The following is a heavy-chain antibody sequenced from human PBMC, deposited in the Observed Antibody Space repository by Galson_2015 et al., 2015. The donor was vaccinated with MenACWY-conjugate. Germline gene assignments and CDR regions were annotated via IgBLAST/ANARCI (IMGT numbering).Heavy chain of an antibody. V-gene: IGHV1-24*01. J-gene: IGHJ6*02. D-gene: IGHD2/OR15-2a*01. CDR3: ASVRAEYCHSGTCYGLDG. CDR2: VDPEDGKT. CDR1: GSRLSEIF. Sequence: SVKVSCKVSGSRLSEIFIHWVRQAPEKGFEWMGGVDPEDGKTIYAREFQGRVTMTEDTSTDTGYMELGRLRSDDTAVYYCASVRAEYCHSGTCYGLDGWGQGATVPVSS.